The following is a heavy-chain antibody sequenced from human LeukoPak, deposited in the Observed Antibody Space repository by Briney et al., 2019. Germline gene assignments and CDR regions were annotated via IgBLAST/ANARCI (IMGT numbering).Heavy chain of an antibody. CDR1: GFTFSDYW. D-gene: IGHD6-19*01. CDR3: AKGGVPGTQYFDY. J-gene: IGHJ4*02. CDR2: ILSDASSA. Sequence: PGGSLRLSCAASGFTFSDYWMLWVRQAPGKGLVWDSRILSDASSASYADSVKGRFTISRDIAKNTLYLQMNSLRAEDTAVYYCAKGGVPGTQYFDYWGQGTLVTVSS. V-gene: IGHV3-74*01.